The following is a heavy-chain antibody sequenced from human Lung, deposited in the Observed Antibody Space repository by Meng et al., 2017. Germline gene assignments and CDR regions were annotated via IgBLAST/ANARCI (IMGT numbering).Heavy chain of an antibody. CDR3: ARDEDISAAGKLFGDY. Sequence: QVQLVQSGAEVKQPGASVKVSCKASGYTFPYYWLHWVRRAPGQGLEWMGRINPKSGDTHYAQRFQGRVTMTGDTSISTAYMELSGLRSDDTAMYYCARDEDISAAGKLFGDYWGQGTLVTVSS. V-gene: IGHV1-2*06. CDR2: INPKSGDT. D-gene: IGHD6-13*01. J-gene: IGHJ4*02. CDR1: GYTFPYYW.